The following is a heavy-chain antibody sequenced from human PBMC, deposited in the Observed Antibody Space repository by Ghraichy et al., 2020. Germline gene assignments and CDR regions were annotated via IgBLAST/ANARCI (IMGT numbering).Heavy chain of an antibody. D-gene: IGHD2-21*02. CDR1: GDSITPFY. J-gene: IGHJ4*02. CDR2: VHHTGRT. CDR3: VRGAPDCSSTACYSLDY. V-gene: IGHV4-59*01. Sequence: ESLNISCSISGDSITPFYWTWVRQPPGKTLEWIAVVHHTGRTYYNPSLESRVTISMSTSTSHFSLRLRSVTPADTVLYYCVRGAPDCSSTACYSLDYWGRGILVTVSS.